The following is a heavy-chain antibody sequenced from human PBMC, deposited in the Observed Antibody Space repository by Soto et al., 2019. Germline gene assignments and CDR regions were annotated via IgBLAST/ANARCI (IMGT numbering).Heavy chain of an antibody. J-gene: IGHJ4*02. CDR1: GFTFRTYG. CDR2: IWYDASNK. V-gene: IGHV3-33*01. D-gene: IGHD1-26*01. CDR3: ARGRVDGGELDL. Sequence: VQLVESGGGVVQPGRSLRLSCAASGFTFRTYGMYWVRQAPGKGLEWVAVIWYDASNKYYADSVKGRFTISRDNSENTLYLQMNSRRAEDTAVYYCARGRVDGGELDLWVQGTLVTVSS.